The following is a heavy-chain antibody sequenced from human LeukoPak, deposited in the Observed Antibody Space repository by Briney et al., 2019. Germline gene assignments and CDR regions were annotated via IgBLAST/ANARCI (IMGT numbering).Heavy chain of an antibody. V-gene: IGHV3-73*01. D-gene: IGHD6-13*01. CDR2: IRSKVNSYAT. CDR1: GFSFSGSA. CDR3: TRLVGWEAAAGTVPFDY. J-gene: IGHJ4*02. Sequence: GGSLRLSCAASGFSFSGSAMHWVRQASGKGLEWVGRIRSKVNSYATAYAASVKGRFTISRDDSKNTAYLQMNSLKTEDTAVYYCTRLVGWEAAAGTVPFDYWGQGTLVTVS.